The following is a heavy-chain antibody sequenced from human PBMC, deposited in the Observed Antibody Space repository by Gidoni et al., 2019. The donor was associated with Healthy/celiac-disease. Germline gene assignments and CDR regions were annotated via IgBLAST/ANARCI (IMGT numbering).Heavy chain of an antibody. CDR2: ISYDGSNK. V-gene: IGHV3-30*18. D-gene: IGHD2-15*01. Sequence: QVQLVESGGGVVQPGRSLRLSCAASGFTFSSYGMHWVRQAPGKGLEWVAVISYDGSNKYYADSVKGRFTISRDNSKNTLYLQMNSLRAEDTAVYYCAKDGRRILYLDYWGQGTLVTVSS. CDR3: AKDGRRILYLDY. CDR1: GFTFSSYG. J-gene: IGHJ4*02.